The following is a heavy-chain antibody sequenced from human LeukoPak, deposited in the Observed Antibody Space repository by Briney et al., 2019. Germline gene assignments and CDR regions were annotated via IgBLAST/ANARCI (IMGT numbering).Heavy chain of an antibody. V-gene: IGHV3-11*06. J-gene: IGHJ4*02. D-gene: IGHD6-19*01. CDR1: GFIFSDYY. Sequence: GSLRLSCAASGFIFSDYYMNWIRQAPGKGLEWVSYISTSSTYTKYADSVKGRFTISRDNAKNSLFLETDFLRAEDTAVYYCARVAVAGFGSDYWGQGTLVTVSS. CDR2: ISTSSTYT. CDR3: ARVAVAGFGSDY.